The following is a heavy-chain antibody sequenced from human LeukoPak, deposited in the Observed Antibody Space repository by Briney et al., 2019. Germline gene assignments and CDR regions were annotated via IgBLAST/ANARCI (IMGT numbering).Heavy chain of an antibody. Sequence: GGSLRLSCAASGFTFSGSWMHWVRQAPGKGLVWVSRITNDGSSTTYADFVKGRFTVSRDNSKNTLYLQMNSLRADDSAIYYCAREAPGDFDYWGQGILVTVSS. V-gene: IGHV3-74*01. CDR1: GFTFSGSW. CDR2: ITNDGSST. D-gene: IGHD3-16*01. J-gene: IGHJ4*02. CDR3: AREAPGDFDY.